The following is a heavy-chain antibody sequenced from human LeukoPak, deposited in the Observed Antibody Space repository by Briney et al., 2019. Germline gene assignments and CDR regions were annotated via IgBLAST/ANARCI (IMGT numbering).Heavy chain of an antibody. CDR2: IYYSGST. J-gene: IGHJ4*02. D-gene: IGHD2-2*01. Sequence: SETLSLTCTVSGGSISSYYWSWIRQPPGKGLEWIGYIYYSGSTNYNPSLKSRVTISVDTSKNQFSLKLSSVTAADTAVYYCARIGDCSSTSCLGDFDYWGQGTLVTVSS. V-gene: IGHV4-59*01. CDR3: ARIGDCSSTSCLGDFDY. CDR1: GGSISSYY.